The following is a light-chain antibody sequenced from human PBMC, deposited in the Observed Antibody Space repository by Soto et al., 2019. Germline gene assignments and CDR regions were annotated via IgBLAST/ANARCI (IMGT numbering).Light chain of an antibody. Sequence: EIVLTQSPGTLSLSPGERTTLSCRASQSVSSSYLAWYQQKPGQAPRLLIYGASSRATGIPDRFSGSGSGTDFTLTISRLEPEDFAGYSCQQYGSSPAMLYTFGQGTKLEIK. CDR1: QSVSSSY. V-gene: IGKV3-20*01. J-gene: IGKJ2*01. CDR3: QQYGSSPAMLYT. CDR2: GAS.